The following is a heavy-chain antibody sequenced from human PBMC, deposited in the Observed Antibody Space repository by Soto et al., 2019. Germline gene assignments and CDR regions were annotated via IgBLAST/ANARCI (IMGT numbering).Heavy chain of an antibody. J-gene: IGHJ6*02. CDR2: IIPIFGTA. V-gene: IGHV1-69*13. CDR1: GGTFSSYA. CDR3: ARALYYDILTGYYTPPNYYYYYGMDG. Sequence: EASVKVSCKASGGTFSSYAISWVRQAPGQGLEWMGGIIPIFGTANYAQKFQGRVTITADESTSTAYMELSSLRSEDTAVYYCARALYYDILTGYYTPPNYYYYYGMDGWGQGTTVTVSS. D-gene: IGHD3-9*01.